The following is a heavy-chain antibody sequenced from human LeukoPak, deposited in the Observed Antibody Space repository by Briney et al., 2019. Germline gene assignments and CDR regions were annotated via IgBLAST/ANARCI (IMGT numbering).Heavy chain of an antibody. D-gene: IGHD2-15*01. CDR3: ARGACSGGSCYEFDY. J-gene: IGHJ4*02. CDR1: GGSISSGGYY. V-gene: IGHV4-31*03. Sequence: SETLSLTCTVSGGSISSGGYYWSWIRQHPGKGLEWIGYIYHSGSTYYNPSLKSRVTISVDTSKNQFSLKLSSVTAADTAVYYCARGACSGGSCYEFDYWGQGTLVTVSS. CDR2: IYHSGST.